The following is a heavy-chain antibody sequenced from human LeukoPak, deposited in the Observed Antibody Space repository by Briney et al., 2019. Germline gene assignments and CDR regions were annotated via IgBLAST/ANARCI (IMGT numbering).Heavy chain of an antibody. J-gene: IGHJ6*02. V-gene: IGHV4-59*08. Sequence: SETLSLTCTVSGGSISSDYWTWIRQPPGKGLEWIGHIYYSGSTNYNPSLESRVTISVDTSKNQFSLKLSSVTAADTAVYYCARLIGNYYYYGMDVWGQGTTVTVSS. CDR2: IYYSGST. CDR1: GGSISSDY. CDR3: ARLIGNYYYYGMDV.